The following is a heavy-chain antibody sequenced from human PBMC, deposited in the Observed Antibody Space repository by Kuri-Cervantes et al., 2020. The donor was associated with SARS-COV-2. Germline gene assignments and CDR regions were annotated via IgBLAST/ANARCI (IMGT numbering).Heavy chain of an antibody. CDR2: IYYTGST. Sequence: GSLRLSCTVSGGSISSYYWSWIRQPPGKGLEWIGYIYYTGSTNYNPSLKSRVTISVDTSKKQFSLQLNSVTPEDTAVYYCAKELDLTHRYSSGWRPRLVDRYYYGMDVWGQGTTVTVSS. V-gene: IGHV4-59*12. J-gene: IGHJ6*02. CDR1: GGSISSYY. D-gene: IGHD6-19*01. CDR3: AKELDLTHRYSSGWRPRLVDRYYYGMDV.